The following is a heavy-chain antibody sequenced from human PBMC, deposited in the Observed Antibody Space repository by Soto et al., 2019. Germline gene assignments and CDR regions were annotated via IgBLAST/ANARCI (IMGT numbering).Heavy chain of an antibody. Sequence: QVQLVQSGAEVKEPGASVKVSCKVSGYTFTTYGISWVRQAPGLGLEWMGWITPYNGNTDYAQKFQGRVTMTTDTSTSTAYMALRSLRSEDTAVYYCARASLQPFDYWGQGTLVTVSS. V-gene: IGHV1-18*04. J-gene: IGHJ4*02. CDR2: ITPYNGNT. CDR1: GYTFTTYG. D-gene: IGHD6-13*01. CDR3: ARASLQPFDY.